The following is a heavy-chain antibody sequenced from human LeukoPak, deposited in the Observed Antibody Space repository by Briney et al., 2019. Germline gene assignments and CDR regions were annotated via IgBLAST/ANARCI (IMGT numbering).Heavy chain of an antibody. J-gene: IGHJ4*02. D-gene: IGHD6-19*01. V-gene: IGHV3-11*01. CDR1: GFTHSEYY. CDR2: INSNGSTI. CDR3: ARADGSGWYRYFDY. Sequence: GGSLRLSCAASGFTHSEYYMSWIRQAPGKGLEWVSYINSNGSTIYYADSVKGRFTISRDNAKNSLYLQMNSLRAEDTAVYYCARADGSGWYRYFDYWGQGTLVTVSS.